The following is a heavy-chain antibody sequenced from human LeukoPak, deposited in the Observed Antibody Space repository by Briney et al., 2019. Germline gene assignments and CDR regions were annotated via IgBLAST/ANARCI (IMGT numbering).Heavy chain of an antibody. J-gene: IGHJ3*02. D-gene: IGHD6-19*01. CDR1: GYTFTTYW. CDR2: IYPGDSDT. CDR3: ATGYGSGRGAFDI. Sequence: GESLQISCKGSGYTFTTYWIGWVRQMPGKGLEWMGIIYPGDSDTRYSPSFQGQVTFSADKSISTAYLQWSSLKASDTAMYYCATGYGSGRGAFDIWGQGTMVTVSS. V-gene: IGHV5-51*01.